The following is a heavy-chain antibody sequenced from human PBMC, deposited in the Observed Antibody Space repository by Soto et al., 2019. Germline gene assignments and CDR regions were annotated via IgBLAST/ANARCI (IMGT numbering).Heavy chain of an antibody. CDR3: ARGATIFGVVIAKIDP. CDR1: GYTFTSYA. J-gene: IGHJ5*02. D-gene: IGHD3-3*01. V-gene: IGHV1-3*01. CDR2: INAGNGNT. Sequence: ASVKVSCKASGYTFTSYAMHWVRQAPGQRLEWMGWINAGNGNTKYSQKFQGRVTITRDTSASTAYMELSSLRSEDTAVYYCARGATIFGVVIAKIDPWGQGTLVTV.